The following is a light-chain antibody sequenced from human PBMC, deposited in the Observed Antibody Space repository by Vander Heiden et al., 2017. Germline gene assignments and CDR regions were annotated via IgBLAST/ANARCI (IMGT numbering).Light chain of an antibody. CDR1: QSSTTW. Sequence: DIQMTQSPSTLSASVGGRVTITCRASQSSTTWLAWYQQKPGKDPMLLIDDASNLQSGVPSRCSGSGSGTDFSLTISSLQPDDFATYYCQQYSIDSPTFGQGTKVEI. CDR2: DAS. V-gene: IGKV1-5*01. CDR3: QQYSIDSPT. J-gene: IGKJ1*01.